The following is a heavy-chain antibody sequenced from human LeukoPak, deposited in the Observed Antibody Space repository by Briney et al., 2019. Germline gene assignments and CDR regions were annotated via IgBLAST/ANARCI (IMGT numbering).Heavy chain of an antibody. CDR3: ARVVFGQLLYGNWFDP. CDR2: ISRSGTT. V-gene: IGHV4-4*09. D-gene: IGHD2-2*02. CDR1: GDSISSHY. Sequence: SETLSLTCTVSGDSISSHYWSWIRQPPGKGLEWIGFISRSGTTNYNPSLRSRVTISADTSKNHFSLTLRSVTAADTAVYYCARVVFGQLLYGNWFDPWGQGTLVTVSS. J-gene: IGHJ5*02.